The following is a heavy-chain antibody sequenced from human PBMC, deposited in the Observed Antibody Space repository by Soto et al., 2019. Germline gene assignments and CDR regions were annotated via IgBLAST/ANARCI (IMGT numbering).Heavy chain of an antibody. D-gene: IGHD2-15*01. CDR3: AKDRSLPATDYYYGMDV. CDR1: GFTFSSYG. J-gene: IGHJ6*02. CDR2: ISYDGSNK. Sequence: GGSLRLSCAASGFTFSSYGMHWVRQAPGKGLEWVAVISYDGSNKYYADSVKGRFTISRDNSKNTLYLQMNSLRAEDTAVYYCAKDRSLPATDYYYGMDVWGQGTTVTVSS. V-gene: IGHV3-30*18.